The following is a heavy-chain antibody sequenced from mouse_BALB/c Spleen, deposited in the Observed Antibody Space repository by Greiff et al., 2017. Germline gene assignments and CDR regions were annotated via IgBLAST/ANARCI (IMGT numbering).Heavy chain of an antibody. CDR3: ARGVVATYWYFDV. J-gene: IGHJ1*01. D-gene: IGHD1-1*01. CDR2: IRNKANGYTT. CDR1: GFTFTDYY. Sequence: EVKLMESGGGLVQPGGSLRLSCATSGFTFTDYYMSWVRQPPGKALEWLGFIRNKANGYTTEYSASVKGRFTISRDNSQSILYLQMNTLRAEDSATYCCARGVVATYWYFDVWGAGTTVTVSS. V-gene: IGHV7-3*02.